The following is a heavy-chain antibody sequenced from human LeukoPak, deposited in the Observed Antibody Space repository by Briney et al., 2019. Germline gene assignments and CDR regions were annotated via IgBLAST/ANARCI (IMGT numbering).Heavy chain of an antibody. CDR3: ASHVGSFGVVMFFDY. Sequence: SVKVSCKASGGTFSSYAISWVRQAPGQGLEWMGGIIPIFGTANYAQKFQGRVTITTDESTSTAYMELSSLRSEDTAVYYCASHVGSFGVVMFFDYWGQGTLVTVSS. D-gene: IGHD3-3*01. CDR1: GGTFSSYA. V-gene: IGHV1-69*05. CDR2: IIPIFGTA. J-gene: IGHJ4*02.